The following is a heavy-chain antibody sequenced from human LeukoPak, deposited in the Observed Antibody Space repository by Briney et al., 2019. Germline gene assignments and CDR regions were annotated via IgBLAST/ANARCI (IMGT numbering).Heavy chain of an antibody. V-gene: IGHV3-21*01. CDR2: ISSSSSYI. J-gene: IGHJ4*02. CDR3: ARISGITMVRGVTADY. D-gene: IGHD3-10*01. Sequence: GGSLRLSCAASGFTFSSYSMNWVRQAPGKGLEWVSSISSSSSYIYYADSVKGRFTISRDNAKNSLYLQMNSLRAEDTAVYYCARISGITMVRGVTADYWGQGTLVTVPS. CDR1: GFTFSSYS.